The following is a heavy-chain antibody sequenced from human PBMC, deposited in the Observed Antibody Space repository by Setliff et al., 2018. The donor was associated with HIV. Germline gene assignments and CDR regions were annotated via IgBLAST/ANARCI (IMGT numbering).Heavy chain of an antibody. J-gene: IGHJ3*02. Sequence: ASVKVSCKASGYSFARYGLSWVRQAPGQGLEWMGWISRFNGNTKYAQSFQDRVAMTTETATSTAYMEMRSLGSDDTAVYFCARVPYRSAWFSGGHDAFDIWGQGTMVTVSS. CDR2: ISRFNGNT. D-gene: IGHD6-19*01. CDR3: ARVPYRSAWFSGGHDAFDI. V-gene: IGHV1-18*01. CDR1: GYSFARYG.